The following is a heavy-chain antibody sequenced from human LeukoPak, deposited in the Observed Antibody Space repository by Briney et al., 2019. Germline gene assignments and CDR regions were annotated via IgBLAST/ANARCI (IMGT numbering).Heavy chain of an antibody. CDR1: GFTFSSYS. Sequence: GGSLRLSCAASGFTFSSYSMNWVRQAPGKGLEWVSYISSSSSTIYYADSVKGRFTISRDNAKNSLYLQMNSLRAEDTAVYYCASEPDGEYNWFDPWGQGTLVTVSS. CDR3: ASEPDGEYNWFDP. CDR2: ISSSSSTI. V-gene: IGHV3-48*04. D-gene: IGHD3-10*01. J-gene: IGHJ5*02.